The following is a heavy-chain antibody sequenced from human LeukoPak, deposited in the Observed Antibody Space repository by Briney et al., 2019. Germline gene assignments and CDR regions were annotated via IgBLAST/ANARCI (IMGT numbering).Heavy chain of an antibody. Sequence: GGSLRLSCAASGFPFSSYSMNWVRQAPGRGLEWVSYITSYSSTIYYADSVKGRFTISRDNSKNTLYLQMNSLRAEDTAVYYCARSFGQRGEFDYWGQGTLVTVSS. CDR1: GFPFSSYS. J-gene: IGHJ4*02. D-gene: IGHD3-16*01. CDR3: ARSFGQRGEFDY. V-gene: IGHV3-48*01. CDR2: ITSYSSTI.